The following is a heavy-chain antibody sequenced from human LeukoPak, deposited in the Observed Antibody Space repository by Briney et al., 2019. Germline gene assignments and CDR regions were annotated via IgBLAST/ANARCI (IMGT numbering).Heavy chain of an antibody. CDR3: ARTVNRYYDTSGNFDY. V-gene: IGHV4-31*03. CDR2: IYYSGST. D-gene: IGHD3-22*01. Sequence: PSETLSLTCTVSGGSISSGGYYWSWIRQHPVKGLEWIGFIYYSGSTYYNPSLKSRLTISVDTSKNQFSLELYSVTAADTAVYYCARTVNRYYDTSGNFDYWGQGTLVTVSS. CDR1: GGSISSGGYY. J-gene: IGHJ4*02.